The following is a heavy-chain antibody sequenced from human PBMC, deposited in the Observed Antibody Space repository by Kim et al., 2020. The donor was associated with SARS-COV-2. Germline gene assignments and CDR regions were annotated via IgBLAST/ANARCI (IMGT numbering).Heavy chain of an antibody. D-gene: IGHD2-2*02. CDR1: GFTFSSYA. V-gene: IGHV3-30-3*01. CDR2: ISYDGSNK. Sequence: GGSLRLSCAASGFTFSSYAMHWVRQAPGKGLEWVAVISYDGSNKYYADSVKGRFPISRDNSKNTLYLQMNSLRAEDTAVYYCARDQILHCSSTSCYRGDGYYYYYGMDVWGQGTTVTVSS. J-gene: IGHJ6*02. CDR3: ARDQILHCSSTSCYRGDGYYYYYGMDV.